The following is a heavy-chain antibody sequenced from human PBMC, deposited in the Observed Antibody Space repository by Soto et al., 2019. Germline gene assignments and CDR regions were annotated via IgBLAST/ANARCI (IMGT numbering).Heavy chain of an antibody. CDR3: ARDAGYCNSVSCYPYNMDV. J-gene: IGHJ6*02. Sequence: SETLSLTCTVSGESISSGDHYWSWVRQSPGEGLEWIGFIYYSGNTYYNPSLKSRVSMSVDTSNNQFSLKLNSVTAADTAVYYCARDAGYCNSVSCYPYNMDVWGQGTTVTVS. V-gene: IGHV4-30-4*01. CDR2: IYYSGNT. CDR1: GESISSGDHY. D-gene: IGHD2-15*01.